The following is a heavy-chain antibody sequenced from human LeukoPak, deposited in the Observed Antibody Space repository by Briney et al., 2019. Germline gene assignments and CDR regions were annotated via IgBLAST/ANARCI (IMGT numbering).Heavy chain of an antibody. CDR3: AGEGAGYY. J-gene: IGHJ4*02. CDR1: GGSINSGNYY. V-gene: IGHV4-61*02. CDR2: IYTNGGI. Sequence: PSETLSLTCTVSGGSINSGNYYWNWIRQPAGKGLEWIGRIYTNGGIMYNPSLKSRVAISMDTSKNQFSLDLNSVTAADTAMYYCAGEGAGYYWGQGTLVTVSS. D-gene: IGHD1-26*01.